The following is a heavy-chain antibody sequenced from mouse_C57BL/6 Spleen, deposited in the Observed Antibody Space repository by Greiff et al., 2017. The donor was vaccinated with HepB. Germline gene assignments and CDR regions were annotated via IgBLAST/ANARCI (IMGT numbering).Heavy chain of an antibody. CDR1: GYTFTSYG. D-gene: IGHD1-1*01. CDR3: ARGNYYGSLCYFDY. V-gene: IGHV1-81*01. J-gene: IGHJ2*01. Sequence: QVQLQQSGAELARPGASVKLSCKASGYTFTSYGISWVKQRTGQGLEWIGEIYPRSGNTYYNEKFKGKATLTADKSSSTAYMELRSLTSEDSAVYFCARGNYYGSLCYFDYWGQGTTLTVSS. CDR2: IYPRSGNT.